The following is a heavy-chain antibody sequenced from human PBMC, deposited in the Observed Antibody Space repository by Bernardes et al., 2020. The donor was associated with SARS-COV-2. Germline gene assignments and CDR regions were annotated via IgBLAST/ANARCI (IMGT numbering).Heavy chain of an antibody. V-gene: IGHV3-7*01. CDR2: IKQDGSEK. Sequence: GGSLRLSCAASGFTFSSYWMSWVRQPPGKGLEWVANIKQDGSEKYYVDSVKGRFTISRDNAKNSLYLQMNRLRGEDTAVYYCARDLGSSWYQGLERNDYWGQGTLVTVSS. CDR3: ARDLGSSWYQGLERNDY. CDR1: GFTFSSYW. D-gene: IGHD6-13*01. J-gene: IGHJ4*02.